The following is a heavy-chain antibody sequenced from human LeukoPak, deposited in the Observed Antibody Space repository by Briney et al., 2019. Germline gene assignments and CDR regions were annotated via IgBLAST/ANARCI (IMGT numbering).Heavy chain of an antibody. V-gene: IGHV1-69*13. CDR2: IIPIFGTA. CDR1: GGTFSSYA. Sequence: ASVKVSCKASGGTFSSYAISWVRQAPGQGLEWMGGIIPIFGTANYAQKFQGRVTITADESTSTAYMELSSLRSEDTAVYYCTLLSDHQGYYYYGMDVWGQGTTVIVSS. J-gene: IGHJ6*02. CDR3: TLLSDHQGYYYYGMDV. D-gene: IGHD2/OR15-2a*01.